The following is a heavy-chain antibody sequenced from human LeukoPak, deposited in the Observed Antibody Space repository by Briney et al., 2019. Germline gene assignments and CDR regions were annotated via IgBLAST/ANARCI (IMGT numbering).Heavy chain of an antibody. Sequence: SGTLSLTCAVSGGSISSSNWWSWVRQPPGKGLEWIGEIYHSGSTNYNPSLESRVTISVDKSKNQFSLKLSSVTAADTAVYYCARVQHSSGWYRLDPWGQGTLVTVSS. CDR2: IYHSGST. CDR3: ARVQHSSGWYRLDP. D-gene: IGHD6-19*01. CDR1: GGSISSSNW. J-gene: IGHJ5*02. V-gene: IGHV4-4*02.